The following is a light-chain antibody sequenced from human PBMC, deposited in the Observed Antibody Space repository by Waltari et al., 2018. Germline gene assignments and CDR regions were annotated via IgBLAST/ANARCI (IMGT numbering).Light chain of an antibody. V-gene: IGKV3-15*01. CDR2: GAS. CDR3: HQYNNWPWT. CDR1: QSVSIR. J-gene: IGKJ1*01. Sequence: DTVMTQSPATLSVSPGEGAPLFCRASQSVSIRLAWYQHIPGQAPRLRIYGASARATGIPARFSGSGSGTEFTLTISSLQSEDFAVYYGHQYNNWPWTFGQGTKVEIK.